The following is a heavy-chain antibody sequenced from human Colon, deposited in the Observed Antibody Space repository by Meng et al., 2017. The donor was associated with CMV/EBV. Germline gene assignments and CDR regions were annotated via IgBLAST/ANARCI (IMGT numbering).Heavy chain of an antibody. V-gene: IGHV3-21*01. D-gene: IGHD2-15*01. Sequence: LSCVASGLPFNKSAMHWVRRAPAKGLEWVASIRSRGTYIHYADSVKGRFTISRDNAKTSVYLQMDNLTGEDTAIYFCARVGSSGGLDYWGQGTLVTVSS. CDR1: GLPFNKSA. CDR2: IRSRGTYI. CDR3: ARVGSSGGLDY. J-gene: IGHJ4*02.